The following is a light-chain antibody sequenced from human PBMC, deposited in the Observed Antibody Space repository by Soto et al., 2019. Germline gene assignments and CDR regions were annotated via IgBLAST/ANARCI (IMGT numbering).Light chain of an antibody. CDR1: QSVSSN. J-gene: IGKJ2*01. V-gene: IGKV3-15*01. CDR2: GAS. Sequence: EIVMTQSPATLSVSPGETATLSCRASQSVSSNLAWYQQKPGQPPRLLIYGASTRATGIPARFSGGGSGTEFTLTISSLQSEDVAVYYCQRYDNWPPYTFGQGTKLEI. CDR3: QRYDNWPPYT.